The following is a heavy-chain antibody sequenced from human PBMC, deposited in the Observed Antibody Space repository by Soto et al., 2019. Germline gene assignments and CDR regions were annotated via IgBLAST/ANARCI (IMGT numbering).Heavy chain of an antibody. CDR1: GFILTRYT. J-gene: IGHJ4*02. V-gene: IGHV3-23*01. CDR2: ISDSGTST. Sequence: PGGSLRLSCAASGFILTRYTMSWVRQAPGKGLEWVSAISDSGTSTYYADSVKGRFTISRDNSKNTLYLQMNSLRVEDTAAYYCAKGSDVWGGNMPRDFDYWGQGTLVTVSS. D-gene: IGHD3-3*01. CDR3: AKGSDVWGGNMPRDFDY.